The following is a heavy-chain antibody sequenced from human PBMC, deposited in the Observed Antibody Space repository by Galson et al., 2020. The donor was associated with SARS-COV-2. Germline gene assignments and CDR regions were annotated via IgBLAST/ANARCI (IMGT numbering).Heavy chain of an antibody. CDR3: ARIGGAYMDV. Sequence: GGSLRLSCAASGFTFSSYSMNWVRQAPGKGLEWVSYISISSSTIYYADSVKGRFTISRDNAKNSLYLQMNSLRAEDTAVYYCARIGGAYMDVWGKGTTVTVSS. V-gene: IGHV3-48*04. D-gene: IGHD3-16*01. CDR1: GFTFSSYS. CDR2: ISISSSTI. J-gene: IGHJ6*03.